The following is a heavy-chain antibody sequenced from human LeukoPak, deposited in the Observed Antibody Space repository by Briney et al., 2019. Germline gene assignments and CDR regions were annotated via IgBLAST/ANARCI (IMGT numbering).Heavy chain of an antibody. V-gene: IGHV3-23*01. Sequence: GGSLRLSCAASGFTFNSYAMSWVRQAPGKGLEWVSAISGSGGSTYYADSVKGRFTISRDNSKNTLYLQMNSLRAEDTAVYYCAKILHGYYYYGMDVWGQGTTVTVSS. CDR2: ISGSGGST. CDR1: GFTFNSYA. J-gene: IGHJ6*02. CDR3: AKILHGYYYYGMDV.